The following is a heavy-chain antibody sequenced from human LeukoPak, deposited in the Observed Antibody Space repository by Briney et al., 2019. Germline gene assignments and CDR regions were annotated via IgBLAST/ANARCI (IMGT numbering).Heavy chain of an antibody. Sequence: PGGSLRLSCEASAFTFSSYGMHWVRQAPGKGLEWVAFIRYDGTNKYYADSVKGRFTISRDNSKNTLYLQMNSLRAEDTAVYYCAKDKARGSQVGPRITAPGTFDYWGQGTLVTVSS. CDR2: IRYDGTNK. J-gene: IGHJ4*02. CDR1: AFTFSSYG. V-gene: IGHV3-30*02. CDR3: AKDKARGSQVGPRITAPGTFDY. D-gene: IGHD6-13*01.